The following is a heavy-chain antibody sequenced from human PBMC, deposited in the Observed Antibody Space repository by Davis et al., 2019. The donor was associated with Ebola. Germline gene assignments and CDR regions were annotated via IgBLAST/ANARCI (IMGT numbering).Heavy chain of an antibody. CDR3: ARGERRYYDYNGMDV. CDR2: ISTYGTTI. J-gene: IGHJ6*02. Sequence: PGGSLRLSCAASGFTFSDYYMSWIRQAPGKGLESPSYISTYGTTIYYGDSVKGRFTISRDNAKNSLYLQMHSLRPEDTAVYYCARGERRYYDYNGMDVWGQGTTVTVSS. V-gene: IGHV3-11*01. D-gene: IGHD1-1*01. CDR1: GFTFSDYY.